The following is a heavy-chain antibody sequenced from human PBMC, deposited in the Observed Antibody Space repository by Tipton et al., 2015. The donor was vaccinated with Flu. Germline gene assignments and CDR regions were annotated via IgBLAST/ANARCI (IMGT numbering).Heavy chain of an antibody. CDR1: GYSFTSYW. CDR3: ARHGGVDTAMAPSGSYYYYYGMDV. CDR2: IYPGDSDT. J-gene: IGHJ6*02. D-gene: IGHD5-18*01. Sequence: VQLVQSGAEVKKPGESLKISCKGSGYSFTSYWIGWVRQMPGKGLEWMGIIYPGDSDTRYSPSFQGQVTISADKSISTAYLQWSSLKASDPAMYYCARHGGVDTAMAPSGSYYYYYGMDVWGQGTTVTVSS. V-gene: IGHV5-51*01.